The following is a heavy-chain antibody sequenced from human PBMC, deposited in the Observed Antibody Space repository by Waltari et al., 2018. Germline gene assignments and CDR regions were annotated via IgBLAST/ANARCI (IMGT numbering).Heavy chain of an antibody. J-gene: IGHJ4*02. CDR2: IYYSGST. Sequence: QVQLKESGPGLVKPSENLSLTCRVSGASCESSSHYWGWVRQPPGKGLEWIGSIYYSGSTYYNPSLKSRVNMSVDTANYQFSLKVTSVTAADTAIYYCARTAYDHLTGYPTLDHWGQGILVTVSS. CDR3: ARTAYDHLTGYPTLDH. CDR1: GASCESSSHY. V-gene: IGHV4-39*07. D-gene: IGHD3-9*01.